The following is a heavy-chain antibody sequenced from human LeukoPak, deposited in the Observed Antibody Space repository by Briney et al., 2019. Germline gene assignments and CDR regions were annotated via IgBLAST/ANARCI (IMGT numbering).Heavy chain of an antibody. D-gene: IGHD2-15*01. Sequence: PGGSLRLSCAASGITFTSYSMNWVRQAPGKGLEWVSYISSSSSTIYYADSVKGRFTISRDNARSSVYLQMTSLRADDTAVYYCASARSTTWWKHVSIWFDPWGQGTLVTVSS. V-gene: IGHV3-48*04. CDR3: ASARSTTWWKHVSIWFDP. CDR2: ISSSSSTI. CDR1: GITFTSYS. J-gene: IGHJ5*02.